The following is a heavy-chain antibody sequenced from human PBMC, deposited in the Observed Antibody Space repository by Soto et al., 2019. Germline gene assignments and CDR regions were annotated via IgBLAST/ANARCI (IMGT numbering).Heavy chain of an antibody. V-gene: IGHV4-39*01. CDR3: ARHDSAPHGVNLNWFDP. J-gene: IGHJ5*02. Sequence: SETLSLTCTASGCSISGSSLFWGWHRQPPGMGLEWMGSIFYSGTTYYNPSLQSRVTISVDTSKNQFSLRLTSVTAADTAVYYCARHDSAPHGVNLNWFDPWGQGAPVTVSS. D-gene: IGHD2-8*01. CDR1: GCSISGSSLF. CDR2: IFYSGTT.